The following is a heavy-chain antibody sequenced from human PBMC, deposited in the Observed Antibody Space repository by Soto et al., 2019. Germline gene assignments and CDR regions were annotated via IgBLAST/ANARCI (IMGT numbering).Heavy chain of an antibody. CDR3: ARDLPPLVTYYTGMDV. Sequence: PGGSLRLSCAASGFTFSSYGMHWVRQAPGKGLEWVAVIWYDGSNKYYADSVKGRFTISRDNSKNTLYLQMNSLRAEDTAVYYCARDLPPLVTYYTGMDVWGQGTTVTVSS. J-gene: IGHJ6*02. CDR2: IWYDGSNK. D-gene: IGHD3-10*01. V-gene: IGHV3-33*01. CDR1: GFTFSSYG.